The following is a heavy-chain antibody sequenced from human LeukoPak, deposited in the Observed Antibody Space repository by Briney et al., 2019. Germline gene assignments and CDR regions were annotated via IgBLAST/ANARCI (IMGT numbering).Heavy chain of an antibody. D-gene: IGHD6-13*01. CDR3: ARLAAARPGTDY. Sequence: GGSLSLSCAAPGFTFTSFAMNWIGQAQGKGLEWVSYISSSGSTIYYADSVKGRFTISRDNAKNSLYLQMNSLRAEDTAVYYCARLAAARPGTDYWGQGTLVTVSS. CDR2: ISSSGSTI. CDR1: GFTFTSFA. J-gene: IGHJ4*02. V-gene: IGHV3-48*03.